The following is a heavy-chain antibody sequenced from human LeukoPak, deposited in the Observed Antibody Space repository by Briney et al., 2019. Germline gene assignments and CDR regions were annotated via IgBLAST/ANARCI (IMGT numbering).Heavy chain of an antibody. CDR3: ARVGSGSYYYYYYYMDV. Sequence: GASVKVSCKASGYTFTSYGISWVRQAPGQGLEWMGWIGAYNGNTNYAQKLQGRVTMTTDTSTSTAYMELRSLRSDDTAVYYCARVGSGSYYYYYYYMDVWGKGTTVTVSS. D-gene: IGHD1-26*01. J-gene: IGHJ6*03. CDR2: IGAYNGNT. CDR1: GYTFTSYG. V-gene: IGHV1-18*01.